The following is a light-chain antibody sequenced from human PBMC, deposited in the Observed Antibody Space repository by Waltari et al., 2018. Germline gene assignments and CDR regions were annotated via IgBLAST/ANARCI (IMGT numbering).Light chain of an antibody. V-gene: IGKV3-15*01. CDR1: QSIDNN. J-gene: IGKJ4*01. Sequence: EVVMTQSPATLSVSPVERVTLSCKASQSIDNNLAWYQQKPGQAPRLLIYGASTRASGVPARFSGSGSGTEFTLTISSLQSEDCAVFYCQQYNRWPPLTFGGGTKVEIK. CDR3: QQYNRWPPLT. CDR2: GAS.